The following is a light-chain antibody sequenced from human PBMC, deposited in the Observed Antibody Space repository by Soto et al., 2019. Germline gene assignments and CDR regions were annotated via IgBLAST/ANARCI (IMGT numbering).Light chain of an antibody. Sequence: QPVLTQSPSASASLGASVKLTCSLNSGHSSYAIAWHQQQPEKGPRYLMKLNSDGSHSKGDGIPDRFSGSSSGAERYLTISSLQSEDEADYYCQTWDTGILVFGGGTQLTVL. J-gene: IGLJ2*01. CDR1: SGHSSYA. CDR2: LNSDGSH. CDR3: QTWDTGILV. V-gene: IGLV4-69*01.